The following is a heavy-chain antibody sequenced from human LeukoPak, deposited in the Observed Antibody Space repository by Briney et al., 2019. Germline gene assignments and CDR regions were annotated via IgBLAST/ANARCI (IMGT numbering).Heavy chain of an antibody. CDR2: INHSGST. D-gene: IGHD4-17*01. Sequence: PSETLSLTCAVYGGSFSGYYWSWIRQPPGKGLEWIGEINHSGSTNYNPSLKSRVTISVDTSKNQFSLKLSSVTAADTAVYYCASHDSGHFDYWGQGTLVTVSS. V-gene: IGHV4-34*01. J-gene: IGHJ4*02. CDR1: GGSFSGYY. CDR3: ASHDSGHFDY.